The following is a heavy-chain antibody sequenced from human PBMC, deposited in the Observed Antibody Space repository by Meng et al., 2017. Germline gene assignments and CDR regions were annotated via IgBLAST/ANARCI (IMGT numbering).Heavy chain of an antibody. D-gene: IGHD4-17*01. CDR3: ARGGSRYYGDYNWYFDL. V-gene: IGHV1-18*01. Sequence: KPWPSVEYPVKASGYHFTSYGISWVRQAPGQGLEWMGWISAYNGNTDYAQKLQGRVTITTDTSTSTDYMELRSLRSDDTAVYYCARGGSRYYGDYNWYFDLWGRGTLVTVSS. CDR2: ISAYNGNT. CDR1: GYHFTSYG. J-gene: IGHJ2*01.